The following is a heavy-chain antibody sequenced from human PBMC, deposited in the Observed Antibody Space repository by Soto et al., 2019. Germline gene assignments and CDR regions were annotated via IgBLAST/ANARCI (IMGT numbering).Heavy chain of an antibody. V-gene: IGHV3-21*01. CDR1: GFTFSSYS. CDR2: ISSSSSYI. J-gene: IGHJ4*02. Sequence: GGSLRLSCAASGFTFSSYSMNWVRQAPGKGLEWVSSISSSSSYIYYADSVKGRFTISRDNAKNSLYLQMNSLRAEDTAVYYCARDCSGGSCYYYDYWGQGTLVTVSS. D-gene: IGHD2-15*01. CDR3: ARDCSGGSCYYYDY.